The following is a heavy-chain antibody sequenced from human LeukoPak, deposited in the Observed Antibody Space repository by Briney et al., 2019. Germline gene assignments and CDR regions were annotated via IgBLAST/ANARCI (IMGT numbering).Heavy chain of an antibody. Sequence: GGSLRLSCSASGLTFSTYAMSWVRQAPGKGLEWVSAITGSGGSTYYADSVKGRFTISRGNSRNTLYLQMNSLRAGDTAVYYCAKAMESTITDLDYWGQGTLVTVSS. D-gene: IGHD3-3*01. CDR1: GLTFSTYA. CDR3: AKAMESTITDLDY. V-gene: IGHV3-23*01. J-gene: IGHJ4*02. CDR2: ITGSGGST.